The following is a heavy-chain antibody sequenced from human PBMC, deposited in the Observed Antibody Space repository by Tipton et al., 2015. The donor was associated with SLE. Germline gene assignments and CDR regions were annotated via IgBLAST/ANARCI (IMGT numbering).Heavy chain of an antibody. CDR1: GYTFTGYY. CDR3: ARDLSRARGC. CDR2: INPNSGGT. V-gene: IGHV1-2*06. Sequence: QLVQSGAEVKKPGASVKVSCKASGYTFTGYYMHWVRQAPGQGLEWMGRINPNSGGTNYAQKLQGRVTMTTDTSTSRVSMELRSLRSEDTAVYYCARDLSRARGCWGQGTLVTVSS. D-gene: IGHD3-10*01. J-gene: IGHJ4*02.